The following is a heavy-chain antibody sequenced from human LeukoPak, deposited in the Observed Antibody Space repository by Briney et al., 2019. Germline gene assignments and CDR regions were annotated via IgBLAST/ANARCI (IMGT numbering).Heavy chain of an antibody. J-gene: IGHJ6*03. V-gene: IGHV4-34*01. CDR1: GGSFSGYY. Sequence: SETLSLTCAVYGGSFSGYYWSWIRRPPGKGLEWIGEINHSGSTNYNPSLKSRVTISVDTSKNQFSLKLSSVTAADTAVYYCARVGSAVTTTRHYYYYYMDVWGKGTTVTVSS. CDR2: INHSGST. CDR3: ARVGSAVTTTRHYYYYYMDV. D-gene: IGHD4-17*01.